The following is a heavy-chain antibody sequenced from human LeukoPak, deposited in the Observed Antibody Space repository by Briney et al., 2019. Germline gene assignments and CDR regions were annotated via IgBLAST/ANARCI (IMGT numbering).Heavy chain of an antibody. D-gene: IGHD3-10*01. CDR3: ARDLPRFGANWFDP. CDR1: GFTFSSYS. J-gene: IGHJ5*02. CDR2: ISSSSSYV. Sequence: GGSLRLSYAASGFTFSSYSMNWVRQAPGKGLEWVSSISSSSSYVYYADSVKGRFTISRDNAKNSLYLQMNSLRAEDTAVYYCARDLPRFGANWFDPWGQGTLVTVSS. V-gene: IGHV3-21*01.